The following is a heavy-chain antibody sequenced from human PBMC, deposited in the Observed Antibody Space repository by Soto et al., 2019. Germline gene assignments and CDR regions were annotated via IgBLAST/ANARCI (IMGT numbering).Heavy chain of an antibody. J-gene: IGHJ6*02. D-gene: IGHD3-16*02. CDR1: GFTFSSYA. CDR3: AKDIVPLNYYYYYGMDV. Sequence: GGSLRLSCAASGFTFSSYAMSWVRQAPGKGLEWVSAISGSGGSTYYADSVKGRFTISRDNSKNTLYLQMNSLRAEDTAVYYCAKDIVPLNYYYYYGMDVWAQGTTVTVS. V-gene: IGHV3-23*01. CDR2: ISGSGGST.